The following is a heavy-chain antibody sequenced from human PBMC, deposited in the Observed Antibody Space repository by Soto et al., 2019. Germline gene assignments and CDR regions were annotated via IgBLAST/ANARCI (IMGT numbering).Heavy chain of an antibody. V-gene: IGHV3-30-3*01. Sequence: QVQLVESGGGVVQPGRSLRLSCAASGFTFSSYAMHWVRQAPGKGLEWVAVISYDGSNKYYADSVKGRFTISRDNSKNTLYLQMNSLRAEDTAVYYCARPRSGWFDPWGQGTLVTVSS. CDR3: ARPRSGWFDP. J-gene: IGHJ5*02. CDR1: GFTFSSYA. CDR2: ISYDGSNK.